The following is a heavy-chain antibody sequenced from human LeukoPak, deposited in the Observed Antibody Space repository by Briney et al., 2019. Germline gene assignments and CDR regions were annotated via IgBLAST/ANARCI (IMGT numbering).Heavy chain of an antibody. CDR1: GYTLTELS. V-gene: IGHV1-24*01. CDR2: FDPEDGET. Sequence: ASVKVSCKVSGYTLTELSMHWVRQAPGKGLEWMGGFDPEDGETIYAQKFQGRVTMTEDTSTDTAYMELSSLRSEDTAVYYCATWSSLGKLSTFDYWGQGTLVTVSS. D-gene: IGHD3-16*02. J-gene: IGHJ4*02. CDR3: ATWSSLGKLSTFDY.